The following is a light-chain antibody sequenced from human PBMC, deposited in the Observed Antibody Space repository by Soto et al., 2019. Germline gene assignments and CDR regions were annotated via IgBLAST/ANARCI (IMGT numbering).Light chain of an antibody. CDR3: QQYNDWPLT. CDR2: GAF. J-gene: IGKJ1*01. V-gene: IGKV3-15*01. Sequence: IVMTQSPVTLSVSPGERATLSCRASQSVSSNLAWYQQTTGQPPSLLIYGAFTRATGIPARFSGTGSWTEFTLTISRLQSEDVELYYCQQYNDWPLTFGQGTKVDIK. CDR1: QSVSSN.